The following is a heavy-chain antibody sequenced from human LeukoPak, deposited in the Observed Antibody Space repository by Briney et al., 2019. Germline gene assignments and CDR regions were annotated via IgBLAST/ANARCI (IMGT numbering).Heavy chain of an antibody. D-gene: IGHD4-17*01. CDR1: GGSISSYY. V-gene: IGHV4-59*08. CDR2: IHYSGST. Sequence: SETLSLTCTVSGGSISSYYWSWIRQPPGRGLEWIGSIHYSGSTNYNPSLKSRVTISVDTSKNQFSLKLSSVTAADTAVYYCARGGVRRLGYWGQGTLVTVSS. CDR3: ARGGVRRLGY. J-gene: IGHJ4*02.